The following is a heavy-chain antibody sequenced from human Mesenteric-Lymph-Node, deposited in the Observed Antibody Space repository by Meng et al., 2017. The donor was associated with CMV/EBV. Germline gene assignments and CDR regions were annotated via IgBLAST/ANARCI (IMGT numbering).Heavy chain of an antibody. V-gene: IGHV1-2*02. J-gene: IGHJ4*02. D-gene: IGHD1-26*01. Sequence: ASVKVSCKASGYTFTGYYMHWVRQAPGQGLEWMGWINPNSGGTNSAEKFRGRVTMTRDTSTNTAYMELSRLRSDDTAVYYCARVPPSAYSGIYYSYWGQGTLVTVSS. CDR3: ARVPPSAYSGIYYSY. CDR2: INPNSGGT. CDR1: GYTFTGYY.